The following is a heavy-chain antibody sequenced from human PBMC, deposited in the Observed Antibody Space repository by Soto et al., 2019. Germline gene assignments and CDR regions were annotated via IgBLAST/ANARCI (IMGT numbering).Heavy chain of an antibody. V-gene: IGHV3-30-3*01. D-gene: IGHD4-17*01. CDR2: ISSDGNNK. Sequence: SLRLSCAASGFTFSSYAMHWVRQAPGKGLEWVAVISSDGNNKFYADSVKGRFTISRDNSKNTLYLQMNSLRPEDTAVYYCTRERHDYGDYYVDYWGQGTLVTVYS. J-gene: IGHJ4*02. CDR1: GFTFSSYA. CDR3: TRERHDYGDYYVDY.